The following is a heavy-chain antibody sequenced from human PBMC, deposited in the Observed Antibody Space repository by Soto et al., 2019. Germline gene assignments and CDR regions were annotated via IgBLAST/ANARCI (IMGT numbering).Heavy chain of an antibody. CDR1: GYTFSDYG. V-gene: IGHV1-18*01. CDR3: AREPPETPPDY. Sequence: QVQLVQSGADVKKPGASVKVSCKASGYTFSDYGVSWVRQAPGQGLEWMGWISSKNGNTNVAQKFRGRVTMATDTSTSTVYMELRSLRPDDTADYYCAREPPETPPDYWGQGTLVTVSS. CDR2: ISSKNGNT. J-gene: IGHJ4*02.